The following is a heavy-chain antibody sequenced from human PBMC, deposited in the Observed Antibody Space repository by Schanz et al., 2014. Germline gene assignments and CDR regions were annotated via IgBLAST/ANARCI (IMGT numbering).Heavy chain of an antibody. V-gene: IGHV3-48*01. CDR3: AKDAPYPFDL. J-gene: IGHJ2*01. Sequence: VRLVESGGGVVQPGRSLRLSCAASGFTLSSYGMHWVRQAPGKGLEWVSYISGSSRTIYYADSMKGRFTVSRDNAENALYLQMNSLRAEDTAIYYCAKDAPYPFDLWGRGTLITVSS. CDR2: ISGSSRTI. CDR1: GFTLSSYG.